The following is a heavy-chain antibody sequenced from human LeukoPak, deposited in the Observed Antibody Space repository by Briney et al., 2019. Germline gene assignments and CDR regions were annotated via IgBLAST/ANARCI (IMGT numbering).Heavy chain of an antibody. J-gene: IGHJ5*02. D-gene: IGHD3-22*01. V-gene: IGHV1-8*01. Sequence: ASVKVSCKASGYTFTSYDVNWVRQATGQGLEWMGWMNPNSGNTGYAQKFQGRVTMTRNTSISTAYMELSSLRSEDTAVYYCASGARSSGYYSGAFDPWGQRTLVTVSS. CDR1: GYTFTSYD. CDR2: MNPNSGNT. CDR3: ASGARSSGYYSGAFDP.